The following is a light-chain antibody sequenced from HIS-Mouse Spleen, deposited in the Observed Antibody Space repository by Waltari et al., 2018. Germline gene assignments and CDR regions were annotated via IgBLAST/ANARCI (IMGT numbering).Light chain of an antibody. CDR2: WAS. CDR3: QQYYSTLWT. J-gene: IGKJ1*01. V-gene: IGKV4-1*01. CDR1: QSVLYSSNNKNY. Sequence: DIVMTQSPDSLAVSLGERATINCKSSQSVLYSSNNKNYLAWYQQKPGQLPKLRIYWASTRESGVPDRFSGSGSGTDFTLTISSLQAEDVAVYYCQQYYSTLWTFGQGTKVEIK.